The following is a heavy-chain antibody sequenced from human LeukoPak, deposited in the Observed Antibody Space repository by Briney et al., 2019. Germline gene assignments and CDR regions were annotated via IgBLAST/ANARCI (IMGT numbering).Heavy chain of an antibody. V-gene: IGHV3-30*04. Sequence: PGGSLRLSCAASGFTFSSYAMHWVRQAPGKGLEWVALIPYDGSNKYYADSVKGRFTVSRDNPKNTLYLQMNSLRAEDTAVYYCARHHGKIGVSYWFDPWGQGTLVTVSS. D-gene: IGHD3-22*01. J-gene: IGHJ5*02. CDR3: ARHHGKIGVSYWFDP. CDR2: IPYDGSNK. CDR1: GFTFSSYA.